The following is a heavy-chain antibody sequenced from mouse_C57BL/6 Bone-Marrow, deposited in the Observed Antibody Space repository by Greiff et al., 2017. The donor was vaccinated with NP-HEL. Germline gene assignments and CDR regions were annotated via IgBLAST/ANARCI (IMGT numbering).Heavy chain of an antibody. V-gene: IGHV5-4*01. CDR3: AREDYYYGSSYDY. J-gene: IGHJ2*01. D-gene: IGHD1-1*01. CDR2: ISDGGSYT. CDR1: GFTFSSYA. Sequence: EVQVVESGGGLVKPGGSLKLSCAASGFTFSSYAMSWVRQTPEKRLEWVATISDGGSYTYYPDNVKGRFTISRDHAKNNLYLQMSHLKSEDTAMDYGAREDYYYGSSYDYWGQGTTLTVSA.